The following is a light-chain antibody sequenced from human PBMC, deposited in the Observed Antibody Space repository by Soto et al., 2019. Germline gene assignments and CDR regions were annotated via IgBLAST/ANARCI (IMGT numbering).Light chain of an antibody. V-gene: IGKV3-20*01. CDR2: GVS. CDR1: QSVSNNY. Sequence: EIVLTQSPGTLSLSPGERATLSCRASQSVSNNYLAWFQQKPGQAPRVLIYGVSSRATGIPDRFSGSGSGTDFTLTISRLEPEDFAVYYCQHYDRSPFTFGPGTKVDIK. J-gene: IGKJ3*01. CDR3: QHYDRSPFT.